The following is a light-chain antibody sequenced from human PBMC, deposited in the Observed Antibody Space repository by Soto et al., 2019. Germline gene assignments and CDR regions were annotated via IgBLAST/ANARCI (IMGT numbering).Light chain of an antibody. Sequence: EIVLTQSKATLSLSPGERATLSCRASQSVSSYLAWYQQKPGQAPRLLIYDASNRATGIPARFSGSGSGTDFTLTISSLEPEDFAVYYCQQRSNWPPITFGQRTRLEIK. CDR2: DAS. V-gene: IGKV3-11*01. J-gene: IGKJ5*01. CDR1: QSVSSY. CDR3: QQRSNWPPIT.